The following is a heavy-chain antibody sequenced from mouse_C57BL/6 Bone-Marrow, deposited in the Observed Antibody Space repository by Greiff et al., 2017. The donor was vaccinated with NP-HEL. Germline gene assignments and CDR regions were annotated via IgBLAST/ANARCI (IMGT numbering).Heavy chain of an antibody. CDR2: IYPRSGNT. CDR1: GYTFTSYG. J-gene: IGHJ2*01. V-gene: IGHV1-81*01. D-gene: IGHD1-1*01. CDR3: ARDYYGRYFDY. Sequence: VQLVESGAELARPGASVKLSCKASGYTFTSYGISWVKQRTGQGLEWIGEIYPRSGNTYYNEKFKGKATLTADKSSSTAYMELRSLTSEDSAVYFCARDYYGRYFDYWGQGTTLTVSS.